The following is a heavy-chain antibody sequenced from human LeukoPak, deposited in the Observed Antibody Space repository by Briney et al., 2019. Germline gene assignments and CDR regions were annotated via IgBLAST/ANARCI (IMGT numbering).Heavy chain of an antibody. CDR1: GFTFSSFE. J-gene: IGHJ3*02. Sequence: GGSLRLSCAASGFTFSSFEMNWVRQAPGKGLKWVSYISRSGSTIYYADSVKGRFPISRDNAKNSLYLQMNSLRVEGTAVYYCARGRPGAFDIWGQGTMVTVSS. CDR3: ARGRPGAFDI. CDR2: ISRSGSTI. V-gene: IGHV3-48*03.